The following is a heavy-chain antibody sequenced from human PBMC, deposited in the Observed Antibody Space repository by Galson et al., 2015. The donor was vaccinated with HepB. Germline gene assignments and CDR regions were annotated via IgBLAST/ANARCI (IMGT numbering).Heavy chain of an antibody. J-gene: IGHJ4*02. D-gene: IGHD6-6*01. Sequence: SLRLSCAASGFTLSDYWMSWVRQAPGKGLEWVANIKEDGSETHYVGSVKGRFIISRDNAKNSLYLRISSLRAEDTAVYYCARGRDRSSSGSLLNYWGQGTLVTVSS. CDR1: GFTLSDYW. CDR2: IKEDGSET. V-gene: IGHV3-7*03. CDR3: ARGRDRSSSGSLLNY.